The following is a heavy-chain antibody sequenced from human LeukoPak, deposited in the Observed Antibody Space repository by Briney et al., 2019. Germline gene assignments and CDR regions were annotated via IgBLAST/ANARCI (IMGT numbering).Heavy chain of an antibody. J-gene: IGHJ4*02. CDR1: ASTFSSYE. CDR2: ISGSGSTI. CDR3: ARGSVTADY. V-gene: IGHV3-48*03. D-gene: IGHD4-17*01. Sequence: PGGSLRLSCAVSASTFSSYEMNWLRQAPGKGLEWVSYISGSGSTIYYADSVKGRFTISRDNAKNALYLQMNSLRAEDTAVYYCARGSVTADYWGQGTLVTVSS.